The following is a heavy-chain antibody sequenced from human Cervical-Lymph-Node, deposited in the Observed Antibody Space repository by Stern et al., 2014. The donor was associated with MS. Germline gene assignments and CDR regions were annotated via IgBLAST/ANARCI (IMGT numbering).Heavy chain of an antibody. CDR3: TREDCSGGSCRGMDV. J-gene: IGHJ6*02. Sequence: MQLVESGGDVVQPGRSLRLSCAASRFSISDYAMHWVRQAPGKGLERVATLSYDGSSKRYADSVKGRFTISRDNLKNTVHVQMNSLRAEDTAVYYCTREDCSGGSCRGMDVWGQGTTVTVSS. CDR1: RFSISDYA. V-gene: IGHV3-30-3*01. CDR2: LSYDGSSK. D-gene: IGHD2-15*01.